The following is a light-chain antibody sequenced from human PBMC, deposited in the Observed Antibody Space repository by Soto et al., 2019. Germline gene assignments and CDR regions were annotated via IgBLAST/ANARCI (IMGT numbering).Light chain of an antibody. CDR1: ALPKKY. CDR3: QSADSSGTYVV. Sequence: SYELTQPPSVSVSPGQTARITCSGDALPKKYAYWYQQKPGQAPVLVIYTDSERPSGIPGRFSGSSSGTTVTLTISGVQAEDEADYYCQSADSSGTYVVFGGGTKLTFL. J-gene: IGLJ2*01. V-gene: IGLV3-25*02. CDR2: TDS.